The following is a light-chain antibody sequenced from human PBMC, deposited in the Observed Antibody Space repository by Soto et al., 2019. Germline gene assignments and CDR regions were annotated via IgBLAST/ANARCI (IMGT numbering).Light chain of an antibody. Sequence: QSALTQPASVSGSPGQSITISCTGSSSDIGGYKYVSWYQHHPGKAPQLIIFAVINRPSGVSNRFSGSKSGNTASLTIFGLQAEDEADYYCFSYTSSTMYVFGTGTKLTVL. CDR1: SSDIGGYKY. CDR3: FSYTSSTMYV. J-gene: IGLJ1*01. CDR2: AVI. V-gene: IGLV2-14*03.